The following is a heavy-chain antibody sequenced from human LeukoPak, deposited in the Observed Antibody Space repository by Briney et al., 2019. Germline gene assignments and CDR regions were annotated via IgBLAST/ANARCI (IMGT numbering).Heavy chain of an antibody. J-gene: IGHJ6*02. CDR3: ARVPYYDILTGSRPRVRVYGMDV. CDR1: GGSISSGGYY. CDR2: IYHSGST. Sequence: SETLSLTCTVSGGSISSGGYYWSWIRQPPGKSLEWIGYIYHSGSTYYNPSLKSRVTISVDTSKNQFSLKLSSVTAADTAVYYCARVPYYDILTGSRPRVRVYGMDVWGQGTTVTVSS. D-gene: IGHD3-9*01. V-gene: IGHV4-30-2*01.